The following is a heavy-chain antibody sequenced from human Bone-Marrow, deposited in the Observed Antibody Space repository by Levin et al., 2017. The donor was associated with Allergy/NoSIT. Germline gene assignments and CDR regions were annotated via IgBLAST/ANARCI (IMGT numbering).Heavy chain of an antibody. J-gene: IGHJ4*02. CDR3: ARHPGDY. V-gene: IGHV4-59*08. CDR2: IFYSGVT. CDR1: GGSISRYY. Sequence: SETLSLTCTVSGGSISRYYWTWIRQPPGKGLEWIGYIFYSGVTYYNPSLKSRVTISVDTSKNQFSLKLTSVTAADTAMYYCARHPGDYWGQGTLVTVSS.